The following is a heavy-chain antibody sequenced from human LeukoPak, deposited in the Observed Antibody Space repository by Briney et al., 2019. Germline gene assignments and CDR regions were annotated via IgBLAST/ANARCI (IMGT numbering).Heavy chain of an antibody. CDR1: GFTFSDYS. Sequence: PGGSLRLSCAASGFTFSDYSMNWVRQAPGKGLEWISYIGIDSGNTNYADSVKGRFTISGDNSNNTLYLQMNSLRAEDTAVYYCAKLGGQELHNYYVAVCGKGTTVAVSS. J-gene: IGHJ6*03. CDR2: IGIDSGNT. D-gene: IGHD3-16*01. CDR3: AKLGGQELHNYYVAV. V-gene: IGHV3-48*01.